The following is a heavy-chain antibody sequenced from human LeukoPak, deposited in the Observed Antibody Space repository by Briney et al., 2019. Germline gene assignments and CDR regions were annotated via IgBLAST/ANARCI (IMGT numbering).Heavy chain of an antibody. CDR2: ISSSSSYI. Sequence: GGSLRLPCAASGFTLSSYSMNWVRQAPGKGLEWVSSISSSSSYIYYADSVKGRFTISRDNAKNSLYLQMNSLRAEDTAVYYCARDSGWLSVAYYFDYWGQGTLVTVSS. CDR1: GFTLSSYS. V-gene: IGHV3-21*01. D-gene: IGHD5-24*01. CDR3: ARDSGWLSVAYYFDY. J-gene: IGHJ4*02.